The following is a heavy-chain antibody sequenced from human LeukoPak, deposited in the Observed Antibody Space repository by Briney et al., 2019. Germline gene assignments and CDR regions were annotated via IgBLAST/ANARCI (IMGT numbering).Heavy chain of an antibody. D-gene: IGHD3-10*01. J-gene: IGHJ4*02. CDR2: IYPNNGAT. V-gene: IGHV1-2*02. CDR1: GYTFSGTGWY. CDR3: GRDGPAQMVDFYN. Sequence: ASAKVSCKASGYTFSGTGWYLYWLRQAPGQGLECMGWIYPNNGATGYAQKLQGRVAMTRDTSISTAYMELSRLRPDDTAVYYFGRDGPAQMVDFYNWGQGTLVTVSS.